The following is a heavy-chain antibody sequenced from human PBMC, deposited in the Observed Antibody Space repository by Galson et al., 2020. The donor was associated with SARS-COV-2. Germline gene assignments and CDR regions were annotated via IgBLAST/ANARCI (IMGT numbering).Heavy chain of an antibody. CDR3: IKDDWYSYDY. CDR1: GFIFSDYF. J-gene: IGHJ4*02. Sequence: GESLKISCTASGFIFSDYFIDWVRQAPGKGPEWVGRIRNKGRSYSTDYAASVRGRFTLSRDDSRNLVFLQLNSLRTEDTAVYYCIKDDWYSYDYWGQGTLVTVSS. D-gene: IGHD3-9*01. CDR2: IRNKGRSYST. V-gene: IGHV3-72*01.